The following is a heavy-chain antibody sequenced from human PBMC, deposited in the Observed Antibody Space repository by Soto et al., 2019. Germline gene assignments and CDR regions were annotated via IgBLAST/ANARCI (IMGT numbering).Heavy chain of an antibody. J-gene: IGHJ6*02. D-gene: IGHD3-22*01. CDR2: INVSGGSA. CDR3: ARDRLPDPPARITMIVVVTSYGMDV. Sequence: QVQLVQSGAEVRKPGASVKLSCKASGYTFTSYYVHWVRQAPGQGLEWMGIINVSGGSASYAQKFQDRVTMTRDTSTSKVYMELSSLRSEDTAVYYCARDRLPDPPARITMIVVVTSYGMDVWGQGTTVTVSS. V-gene: IGHV1-46*01. CDR1: GYTFTSYY.